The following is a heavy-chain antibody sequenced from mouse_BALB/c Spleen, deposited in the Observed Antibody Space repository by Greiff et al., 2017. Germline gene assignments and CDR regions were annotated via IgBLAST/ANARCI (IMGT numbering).Heavy chain of an antibody. CDR1: GYTFTDYA. D-gene: IGHD1-1*01. Sequence: QVHVKQSGAELVRPGVSVKISCKGSGYTFTDYAMHWVKQSHAKSLEWIGVISTYYGDASYNQKFKGKATMTVDKSSSTAYMELARLTSEDSAIYYCARDGYYGSSHGMDYWGQGTSVTVSS. CDR2: ISTYYGDA. J-gene: IGHJ4*01. CDR3: ARDGYYGSSHGMDY. V-gene: IGHV1S137*01.